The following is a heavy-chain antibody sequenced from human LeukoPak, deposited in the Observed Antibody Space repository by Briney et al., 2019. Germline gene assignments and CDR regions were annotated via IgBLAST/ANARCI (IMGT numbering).Heavy chain of an antibody. CDR2: IYYSGST. CDR1: GGSISSGGYY. J-gene: IGHJ4*02. CDR3: AREFRTDYGDLDYFDY. D-gene: IGHD4-17*01. V-gene: IGHV4-31*03. Sequence: SETLSLTCTVSGGSISSGGYYWSWIRQHPGKGLEWIGYIYYSGSTYYNPSLKSRVNISVDTSKNQFSLKLSPVTAADTAVYYCAREFRTDYGDLDYFDYWGQGTLVTVSS.